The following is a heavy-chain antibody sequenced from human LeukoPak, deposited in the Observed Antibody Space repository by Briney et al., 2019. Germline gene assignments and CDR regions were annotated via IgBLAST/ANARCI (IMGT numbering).Heavy chain of an antibody. J-gene: IGHJ5*02. Sequence: PSETLSLTCAVSGYSISSGYYWGWIRRPPGKGLEWIGSLYHSGTTYYNPSLKSRVTISVDTSQNQFSLKLTSVTAADTALYYCARGSNNYYGSGSYNNWFDPWGQGTLVTVSS. D-gene: IGHD3-10*01. CDR3: ARGSNNYYGSGSYNNWFDP. CDR2: LYHSGTT. CDR1: GYSISSGYY. V-gene: IGHV4-38-2*01.